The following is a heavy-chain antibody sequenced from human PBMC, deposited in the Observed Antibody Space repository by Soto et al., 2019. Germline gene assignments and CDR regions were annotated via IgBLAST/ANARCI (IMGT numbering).Heavy chain of an antibody. CDR2: IYYGST. V-gene: IGHV4-59*08. D-gene: IGHD6-13*01. CDR1: GGSISSYY. Sequence: QVQLQESGPGLVKPSETLSLTCTVSGGSISSYYWSWIRQSPGKGLEWIGYIYYGSTSYNPSLKRRVTISVDTSKNQFSLKLNSVTAADTAVYYCARSYGSSWYWFDPWGQGTLVTVSS. J-gene: IGHJ5*02. CDR3: ARSYGSSWYWFDP.